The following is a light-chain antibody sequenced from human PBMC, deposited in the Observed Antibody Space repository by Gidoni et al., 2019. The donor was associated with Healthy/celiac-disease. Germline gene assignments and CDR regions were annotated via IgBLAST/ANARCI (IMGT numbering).Light chain of an antibody. J-gene: IGLJ3*02. CDR1: SSNIGAGYD. Sequence: QSVLTQPPSVSGAPGQRVTISCTGSSSNIGAGYDVHWYQQLPGTAPNLLIYGNSNRPSVVPDRFSGSKSGTSASLAITGLQAEDEADYYCQSYDSSLSEVFGGGTKLTVL. V-gene: IGLV1-40*01. CDR2: GNS. CDR3: QSYDSSLSEV.